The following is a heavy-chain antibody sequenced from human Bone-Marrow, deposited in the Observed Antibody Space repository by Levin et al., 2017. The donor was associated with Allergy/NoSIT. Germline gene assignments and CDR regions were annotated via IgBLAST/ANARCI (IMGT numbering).Heavy chain of an antibody. J-gene: IGHJ6*02. CDR3: ARGHSDYYGVDV. D-gene: IGHD2-15*01. Sequence: GGSLRLSCAASAFTFSSYYMHWVRQAPGKGLVWVSRITRDGSSTNYADSVKGRFTISRDNARNTLYLQMYSLRAEDTAVYYCARGHSDYYGVDVWGQGTTVTVSS. CDR1: AFTFSSYY. CDR2: ITRDGSST. V-gene: IGHV3-74*01.